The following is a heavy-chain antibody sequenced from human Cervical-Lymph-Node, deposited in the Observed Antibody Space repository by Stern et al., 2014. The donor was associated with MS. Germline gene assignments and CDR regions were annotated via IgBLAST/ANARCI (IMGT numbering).Heavy chain of an antibody. D-gene: IGHD3-10*01. CDR3: ARTDILLIDH. CDR1: GASIRSDDYY. Sequence: QVQLVESGPGLVKPSQTLSLSCTVSGASIRSDDYYWTWIRQTSGKGLEWIGYIHYSGNTYYSPSLRSRVTISVDTSKNQFSLKLSSVTAADTAVYYCARTDILLIDHWGQGTLVTVSS. J-gene: IGHJ5*02. CDR2: IHYSGNT. V-gene: IGHV4-30-4*01.